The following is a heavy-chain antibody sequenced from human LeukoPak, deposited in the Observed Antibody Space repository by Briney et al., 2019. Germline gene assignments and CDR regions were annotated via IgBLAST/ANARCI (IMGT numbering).Heavy chain of an antibody. CDR2: ISGSGIST. V-gene: IGHV3-23*01. D-gene: IGHD4-17*01. CDR1: GFTFSSYA. Sequence: GGSLRLSCAAPGFTFSSYAMSWVRQALGKGLEWVSAISGSGISTYYADSVKGRFTISRDNSKNTLYLQMNSLRAEDPAVYYCAKAHHTVTPEYWGQGTLVTVSS. CDR3: AKAHHTVTPEY. J-gene: IGHJ4*02.